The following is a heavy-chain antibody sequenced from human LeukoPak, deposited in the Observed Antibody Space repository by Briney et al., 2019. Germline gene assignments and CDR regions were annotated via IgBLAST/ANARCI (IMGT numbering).Heavy chain of an antibody. D-gene: IGHD1-1*01. CDR1: GFTFSSYS. V-gene: IGHV3-48*04. Sequence: GGSLRLSCAASGFTFSSYSMNWVRQAPGKGLEWVSYISSSSSTIYYADSVKGRFTISRDNAKNSLYLQMNSLRADDTAVYYCARGGHDPGIPFDIWGQGTMVTVSS. CDR3: ARGGHDPGIPFDI. J-gene: IGHJ3*02. CDR2: ISSSSSTI.